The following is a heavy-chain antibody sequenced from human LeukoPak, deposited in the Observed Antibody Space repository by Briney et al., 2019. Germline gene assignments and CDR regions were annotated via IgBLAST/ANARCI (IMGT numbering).Heavy chain of an antibody. J-gene: IGHJ6*03. CDR2: ISGSGGST. D-gene: IGHD3-10*01. V-gene: IGHV3-23*01. CDR1: GFTFSSYG. Sequence: TGGSLRLSCAASGFTFSSYGMSWVRQAPGKGLEWVSAISGSGGSTYYADSVKGRFTISRDNSKNTLYLQMNSLRAEDTAVYYCANTPPGILFGELLLGYYYYMDVWGKGTTVTISS. CDR3: ANTPPGILFGELLLGYYYYMDV.